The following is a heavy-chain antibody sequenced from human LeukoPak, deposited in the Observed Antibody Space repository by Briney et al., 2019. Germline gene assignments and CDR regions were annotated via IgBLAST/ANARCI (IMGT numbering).Heavy chain of an antibody. D-gene: IGHD4-17*01. CDR2: IDPSDSYT. V-gene: IGHV5-10-1*01. CDR1: GYSFTSYW. J-gene: IGHJ4*02. Sequence: GEFLKISCKGSGYSFTSYWIGWVRQMPGKGLEWMGTIDPSDSYTNYSPSFQGHVTISADKSISTAYLQWSSLKASDTAMYYCAILFGDYPDYWGQGTLVTVSS. CDR3: AILFGDYPDY.